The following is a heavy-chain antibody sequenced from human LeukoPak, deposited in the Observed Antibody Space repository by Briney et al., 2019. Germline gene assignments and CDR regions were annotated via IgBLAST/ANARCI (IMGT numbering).Heavy chain of an antibody. CDR2: IYCSGST. D-gene: IGHD1-20*01. Sequence: SETLSLTCTVSGGSISSYYWSWIRQPPGKGLEWIGYIYCSGSTNYNPSLKSRVTISVDTSKNQFSLKLSSVTAADTAVYYCARDLGITGTDYYYYMDVWGKGTTVTVSS. CDR1: GGSISSYY. CDR3: ARDLGITGTDYYYYMDV. V-gene: IGHV4-59*01. J-gene: IGHJ6*03.